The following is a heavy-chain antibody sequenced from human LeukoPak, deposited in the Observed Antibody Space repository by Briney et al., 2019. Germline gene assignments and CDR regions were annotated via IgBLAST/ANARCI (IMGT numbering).Heavy chain of an antibody. Sequence: GGSLRLSCAASGFTFSSYSMNWVRQAPGKGLEWVSSISSSSSYIYYADSVKGRFTISRDNAKNSLYLQMDSLRAEDTAVYYCARGSGYSYASSNDYWGQGTLATVSS. V-gene: IGHV3-21*01. D-gene: IGHD5-18*01. J-gene: IGHJ4*02. CDR2: ISSSSSYI. CDR1: GFTFSSYS. CDR3: ARGSGYSYASSNDY.